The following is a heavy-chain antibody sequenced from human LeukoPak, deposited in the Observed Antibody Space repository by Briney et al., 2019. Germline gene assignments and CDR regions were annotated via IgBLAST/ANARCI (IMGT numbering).Heavy chain of an antibody. CDR3: ARNSGSSQGHAFDI. Sequence: GESLKISCKGSGYTFHSYWIAWVRQLPGKGLEWMGIIYTGDSDTRYSPSFQGQFTISADKSIRTAYLQWSSLKASDTAMYYCARNSGSSQGHAFDIWGQGTMVTVSS. CDR1: GYTFHSYW. CDR2: IYTGDSDT. J-gene: IGHJ3*02. D-gene: IGHD1-26*01. V-gene: IGHV5-51*01.